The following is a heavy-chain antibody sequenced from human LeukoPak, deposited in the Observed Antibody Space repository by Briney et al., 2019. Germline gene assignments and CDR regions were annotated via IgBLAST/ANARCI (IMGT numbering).Heavy chain of an antibody. CDR1: GGSISSSSYY. J-gene: IGHJ4*02. Sequence: SETLSLTCTVSGGSISSSSYYWGWIRQPPGKGLEWIGSIYYSGSTYYNPSLKSRVTISVDTSKNQFSLKLSSVTAADTAVYYCARQEKDYRRYFDYWGQGTLVTVSS. V-gene: IGHV4-39*01. CDR3: ARQEKDYRRYFDY. D-gene: IGHD4/OR15-4a*01. CDR2: IYYSGST.